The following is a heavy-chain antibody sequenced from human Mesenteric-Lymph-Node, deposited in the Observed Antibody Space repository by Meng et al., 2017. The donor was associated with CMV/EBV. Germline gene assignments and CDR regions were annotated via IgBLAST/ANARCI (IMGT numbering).Heavy chain of an antibody. D-gene: IGHD3-22*01. CDR2: IIPDVDVA. CDR1: GNFNSYT. J-gene: IGHJ4*02. Sequence: GNFNSYTGSWVRQGPGQGPEWMGRIIPDVDVAAYAQKFQGRVTITADRATSAVYMELSSLTSEDTAIYFCARAWDLYDSSSAYFDRWGQGTLVTVSS. CDR3: ARAWDLYDSSSAYFDR. V-gene: IGHV1-69*02.